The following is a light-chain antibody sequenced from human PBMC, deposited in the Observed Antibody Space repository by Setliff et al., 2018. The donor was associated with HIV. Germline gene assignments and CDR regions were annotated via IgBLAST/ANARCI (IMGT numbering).Light chain of an antibody. CDR2: DVS. J-gene: IGLJ1*01. CDR1: SSDVGGYNY. V-gene: IGLV2-23*02. Sequence: QSALTKPASVSGSPGQSITISCTGTSSDVGGYNYVSWYKQHPGKAPKLMIYDVSKWPSGVSNRFSGSKSGNAASLTISGLQAEDEADYYCCSYAGSSTFPYVFGTGTKVTVL. CDR3: CSYAGSSTFPYV.